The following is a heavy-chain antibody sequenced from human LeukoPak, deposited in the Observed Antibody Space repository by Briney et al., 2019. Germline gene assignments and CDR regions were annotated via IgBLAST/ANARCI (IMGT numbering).Heavy chain of an antibody. CDR1: GGSFSGYY. CDR2: INHSGST. V-gene: IGHV4-34*01. D-gene: IGHD1-1*01. Sequence: SETLSLTCAVYGGSFSGYYWSWIRQPPRKGLEWIGEINHSGSTNYNPSLKSRVTISVDTSKNQFSLKLSSVTAADTAVYYCASSPTGTTPFDPWGQGTLVTVSS. CDR3: ASSPTGTTPFDP. J-gene: IGHJ5*02.